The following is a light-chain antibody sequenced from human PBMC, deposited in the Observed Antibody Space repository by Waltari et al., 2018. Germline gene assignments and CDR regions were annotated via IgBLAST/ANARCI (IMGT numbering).Light chain of an antibody. J-gene: IGLJ3*02. V-gene: IGLV1-47*01. CDR3: AAWDDSLGWV. Sequence: QSVLTQPPSASGTPGQRVSMSCSGSSSNVGTNYVYWYQQLPGTAPKLLIYENNQRHSGAPDRFSGSRSGTSASLAISGLQSEDEAEYYCAAWDDSLGWVFGGGTKLTVL. CDR1: SSNVGTNY. CDR2: ENN.